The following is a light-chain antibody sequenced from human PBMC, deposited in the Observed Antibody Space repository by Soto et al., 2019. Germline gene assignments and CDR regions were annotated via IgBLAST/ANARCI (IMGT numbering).Light chain of an antibody. CDR1: QSIGTW. J-gene: IGKJ5*01. V-gene: IGKV1-5*01. CDR2: DAS. CDR3: QQSDTYPLT. Sequence: DIQITHSPSTLSASVGDRVTITCRSSQSIGTWLAWYQHRPGKAPSLLIYDASTLRSGVPSRFSGSGSGTEFTLTISSLQADDFATYYCQQSDTYPLTLGQGTRLEIK.